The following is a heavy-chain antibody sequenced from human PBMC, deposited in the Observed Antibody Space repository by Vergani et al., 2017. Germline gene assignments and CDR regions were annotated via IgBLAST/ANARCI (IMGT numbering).Heavy chain of an antibody. Sequence: QVQLQESGPGLVKPSQTLSLSCTVSGGSVRTSIGYYWTWIRQPAGKTLEWIGEIFSSGTTNYNPSFKNRVTMSVDTSKNQFSLKLNSVTAADTAVYYCARVIEAAGTYYYYGMDVWGQGTTVTVSS. CDR1: GGSVRTSIGYY. D-gene: IGHD6-13*01. CDR2: IFSSGTT. V-gene: IGHV4-61*02. J-gene: IGHJ6*02. CDR3: ARVIEAAGTYYYYGMDV.